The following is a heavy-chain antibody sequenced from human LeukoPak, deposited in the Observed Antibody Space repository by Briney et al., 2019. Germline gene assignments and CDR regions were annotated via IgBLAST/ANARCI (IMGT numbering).Heavy chain of an antibody. Sequence: ASVKVSCKASGYTFTGYYMHWVRQAPGQGLEWMGWINPNSGGTNYAQKFQGRVTMTRDTSISTAYMELSRLRSDDTAVYYCARTYYYDSSGGNWFDPWGQGTLVTVSS. V-gene: IGHV1-2*02. D-gene: IGHD3-22*01. CDR3: ARTYYYDSSGGNWFDP. CDR1: GYTFTGYY. CDR2: INPNSGGT. J-gene: IGHJ5*02.